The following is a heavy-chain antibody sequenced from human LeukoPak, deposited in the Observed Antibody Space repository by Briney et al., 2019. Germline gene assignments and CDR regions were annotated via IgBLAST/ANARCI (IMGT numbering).Heavy chain of an antibody. CDR3: VKDRIGGRGGYNQQYYFDY. D-gene: IGHD5-24*01. J-gene: IGHJ4*02. Sequence: GGSLRLSCAASGFPFDDYGMLWVRQAPGKGLEYVSSISSYGGSTYYADSVKGRFTISRDNSKNTLYLQMSSLRAEDTAVYYCVKDRIGGRGGYNQQYYFDYWGQGTLVTVSS. V-gene: IGHV3-64D*06. CDR1: GFPFDDYG. CDR2: ISSYGGST.